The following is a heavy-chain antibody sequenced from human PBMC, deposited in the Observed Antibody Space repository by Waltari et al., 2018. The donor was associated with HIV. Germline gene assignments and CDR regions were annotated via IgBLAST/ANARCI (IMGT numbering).Heavy chain of an antibody. CDR1: QTPFSTFY. J-gene: IGHJ3*01. V-gene: IGHV1-46*01. CDR2: ANPSGVSA. Sequence: QVLLAQSGGELKKPGASVKTSSKASQTPFSTFYFHWVRQAPGHGLKCIGSANPSGVSATYPHTFQDRVTLTTDTSTNTVFSEVSSLRSDDTAIYLCLVGSSVTTGRPPPKENFDVWGQGT. CDR3: LVGSSVTTGRPPPKENFDV. D-gene: IGHD4-17*01.